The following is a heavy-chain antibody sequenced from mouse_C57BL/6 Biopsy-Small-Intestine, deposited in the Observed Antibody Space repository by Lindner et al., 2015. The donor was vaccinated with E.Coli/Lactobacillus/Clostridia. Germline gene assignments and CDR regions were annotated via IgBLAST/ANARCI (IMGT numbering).Heavy chain of an antibody. CDR3: ARVGDYYAMDY. Sequence: VQLQRSGGGLVKPGGSLKLSCAASGFTFSDYGMHWVRQAPEKGLEWVAYISSGSSTIYYADTVKGRFTISRDNAKNTLFLQMTSLRSEDTAMYYCARVGDYYAMDYWGQGTSVTVSS. CDR2: ISSGSSTI. CDR1: GFTFSDYG. J-gene: IGHJ4*01. V-gene: IGHV5-17*01.